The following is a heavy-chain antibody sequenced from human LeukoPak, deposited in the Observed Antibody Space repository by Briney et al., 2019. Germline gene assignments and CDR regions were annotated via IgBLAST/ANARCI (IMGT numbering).Heavy chain of an antibody. CDR1: GFTFSSYS. V-gene: IGHV4-34*01. CDR3: ARDNYYDSTGYTDY. Sequence: PGGSLRLSCAASGFTFSSYSMSWIRQPPGKGLEWIGEINHSGSTNYNPSLKSRVTISVDTSKNQFSLKLRSVTAADTAVYYCARDNYYDSTGYTDYWGQGTLVTVSS. CDR2: INHSGST. J-gene: IGHJ4*02. D-gene: IGHD3-22*01.